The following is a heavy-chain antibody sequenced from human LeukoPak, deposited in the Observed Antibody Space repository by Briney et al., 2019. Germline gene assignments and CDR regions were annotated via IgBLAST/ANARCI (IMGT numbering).Heavy chain of an antibody. V-gene: IGHV3-30-3*01. D-gene: IGHD6-13*01. CDR3: ARERQGIAAAGSIVFDP. J-gene: IGHJ5*02. Sequence: PGRSLRLSCAASGFTFSSYAMHWVRQAPGKGLEWVAVISYDGSNKYYADSVKGRFTISRDNSKNTLYLQMNSLRSEDTAVYYCARERQGIAAAGSIVFDPWGQGTLVTVSS. CDR2: ISYDGSNK. CDR1: GFTFSSYA.